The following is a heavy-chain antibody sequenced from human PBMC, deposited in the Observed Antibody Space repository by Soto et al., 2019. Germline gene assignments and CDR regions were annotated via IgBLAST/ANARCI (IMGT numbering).Heavy chain of an antibody. J-gene: IGHJ4*02. Sequence: QVHLVQSGAEVKKSGASVKVSCKGSGYDFTTYGITWVRQAPGQGLEWMAWISAHNGNTDYAQKLQGRVTVTRDTSTSTAYMELRSLRSDDTAVYYCARGRYGDYLGQGALVAVSS. CDR2: ISAHNGNT. V-gene: IGHV1-18*01. D-gene: IGHD1-1*01. CDR1: GYDFTTYG. CDR3: ARGRYGDY.